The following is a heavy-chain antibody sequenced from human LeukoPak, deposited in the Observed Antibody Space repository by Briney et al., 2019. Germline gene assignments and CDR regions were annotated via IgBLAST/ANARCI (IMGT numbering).Heavy chain of an antibody. J-gene: IGHJ3*02. D-gene: IGHD1-20*01. V-gene: IGHV3-21*01. CDR1: GFTFTSYS. Sequence: GGTLRLSCAVSGFTFTSYSMNWVRQAPGKGLEWVSSISSSSSYIYYADSLKGRFTISRDNARKSLYLQMNSLRVDDMAVYYCARDSGGHNWNFAFDIWGQGTMVTVSS. CDR3: ARDSGGHNWNFAFDI. CDR2: ISSSSSYI.